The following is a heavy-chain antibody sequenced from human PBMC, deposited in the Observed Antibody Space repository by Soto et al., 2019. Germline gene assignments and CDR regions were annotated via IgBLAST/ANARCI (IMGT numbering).Heavy chain of an antibody. D-gene: IGHD6-19*01. CDR1: GFTFSSYA. CDR2: ISYDGSNK. V-gene: IGHV3-30-3*01. Sequence: QVQLVESGGGVVQPGRSLRLSCAASGFTFSSYAMHWVRQAPGKGLEWVAVISYDGSNKYYADSVKGRFTISRDNSKNTLYLQMNSLRAEDTAVYYCARGSGSSGWAHFDYWGQGTLVTVSS. CDR3: ARGSGSSGWAHFDY. J-gene: IGHJ4*02.